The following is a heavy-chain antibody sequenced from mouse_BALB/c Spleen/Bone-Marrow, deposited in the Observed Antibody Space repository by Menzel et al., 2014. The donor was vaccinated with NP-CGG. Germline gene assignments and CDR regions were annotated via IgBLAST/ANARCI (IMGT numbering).Heavy chain of an antibody. CDR2: INPSSGYT. J-gene: IGHJ2*01. CDR3: ARFITTATEYFDY. V-gene: IGHV1-4*01. CDR1: GYTFTSYA. Sequence: VKLQESGAELARPGASVKMSCKASGYTFTSYAMRWVKQRPGQGLEWIGYINPSSGYTNYNQKFKDKATLTADKSSSTAYMQLSSLTSEDSAVYYCARFITTATEYFDYWGQGTTLTVSS. D-gene: IGHD1-2*01.